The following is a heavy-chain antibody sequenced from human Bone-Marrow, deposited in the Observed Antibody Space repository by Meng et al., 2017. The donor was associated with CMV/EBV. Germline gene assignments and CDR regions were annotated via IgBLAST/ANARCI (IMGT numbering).Heavy chain of an antibody. CDR1: GYTFTGYY. D-gene: IGHD3-3*01. J-gene: IGHJ6*02. CDR3: ARDRYYDPSGNYYYYYGMDV. Sequence: ASVKVSCKASGYTFTGYYIHWVRQAPRQGLEWMGWVNPNSGGTNYAQKLQGRVTMTTDTSTSTAYMELRSLRSDDTAVYYCARDRYYDPSGNYYYYYGMDVWGQGTTVTVSS. V-gene: IGHV1-2*02. CDR2: VNPNSGGT.